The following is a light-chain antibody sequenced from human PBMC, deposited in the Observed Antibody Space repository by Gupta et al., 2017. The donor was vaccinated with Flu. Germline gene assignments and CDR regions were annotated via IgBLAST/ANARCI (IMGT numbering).Light chain of an antibody. CDR2: NNE. V-gene: IGLV1-44*01. Sequence: STSNTGSNNVNWYQQVPGTAPKLLIYNNEQRPSGVPDRFSGSKSGTSASLAISGLQSGDEGDYYCATWDDSLNGWVFGGGAKLTVL. CDR1: TSNTGSNN. J-gene: IGLJ3*02. CDR3: ATWDDSLNGWV.